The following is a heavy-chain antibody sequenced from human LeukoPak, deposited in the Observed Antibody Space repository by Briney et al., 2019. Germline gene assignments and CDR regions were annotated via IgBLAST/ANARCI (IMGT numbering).Heavy chain of an antibody. CDR3: ARTSGYSYGIDY. J-gene: IGHJ4*02. Sequence: KFQGRVTITRDTSASTAYMELSSLRSEDTAVYYCARTSGYSYGIDYWGQGTLVTVSS. D-gene: IGHD5-18*01. V-gene: IGHV1-3*01.